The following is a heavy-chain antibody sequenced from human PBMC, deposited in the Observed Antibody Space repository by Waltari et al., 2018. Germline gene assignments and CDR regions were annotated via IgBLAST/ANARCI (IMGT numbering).Heavy chain of an antibody. Sequence: EVQLLESGGGLVQPGGSLRLSCAASGFTFSSYAMSWVRQAPGKGLEWVSGISGSGRSTYYAESVKGRFTISRDNSKNTLYLQMNSLRAEDTAVYYCAGGGYYYDSSGYHHSDYWGQGTLVTVSS. J-gene: IGHJ4*02. V-gene: IGHV3-23*01. CDR3: AGGGYYYDSSGYHHSDY. CDR2: ISGSGRST. CDR1: GFTFSSYA. D-gene: IGHD3-22*01.